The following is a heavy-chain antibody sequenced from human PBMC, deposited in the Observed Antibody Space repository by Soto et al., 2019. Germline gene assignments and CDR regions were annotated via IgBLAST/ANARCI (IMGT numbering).Heavy chain of an antibody. CDR3: ARQYSSGLYYYYYGMDV. Sequence: SETLSLTCTVSGDSISSSGYFWGWIRQPPGEGLELIGSIYYSGSTYYNPSLKSRVTISVDTSKNQFSLKLSSVTAADTAVYYCARQYSSGLYYYYYGMDVWGQGTTVTVSS. V-gene: IGHV4-39*01. J-gene: IGHJ6*02. D-gene: IGHD6-19*01. CDR1: GDSISSSGYF. CDR2: IYYSGST.